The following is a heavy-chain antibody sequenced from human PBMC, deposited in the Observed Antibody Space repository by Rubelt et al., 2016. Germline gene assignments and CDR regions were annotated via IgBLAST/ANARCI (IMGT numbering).Heavy chain of an antibody. V-gene: IGHV1-18*01. D-gene: IGHD3-3*01. Sequence: QVQLVQSGAEVKKPGASVKVSCKASGYTFTSYGISWVRQAPGQGLEWMGWISAYNGNTNYAQKHKGRVTMTTDTSTGTAYMELMSLRSDDTAVYYCARSPRYDFEDNWFDPWGQGTLVTVSS. CDR3: ARSPRYDFEDNWFDP. CDR2: ISAYNGNT. CDR1: GYTFTSYG. J-gene: IGHJ5*02.